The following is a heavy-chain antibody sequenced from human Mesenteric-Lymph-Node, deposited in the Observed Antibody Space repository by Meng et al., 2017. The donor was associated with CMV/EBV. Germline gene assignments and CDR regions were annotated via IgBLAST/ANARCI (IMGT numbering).Heavy chain of an antibody. CDR3: ARGSSYDILTGYFDY. Sequence: QVQFNQWGAGLLKPSETLSVTCAVYGGSFSGYYWNWIRQSPEKWLEWIGEINHSGSTTYNPSFTSRIIISVDTSTNQISLNMSSVTAADTAVYYCARGSSYDILTGYFDYWGQGALVTVSS. J-gene: IGHJ4*02. CDR2: INHSGST. D-gene: IGHD3-9*01. V-gene: IGHV4-34*01. CDR1: GGSFSGYY.